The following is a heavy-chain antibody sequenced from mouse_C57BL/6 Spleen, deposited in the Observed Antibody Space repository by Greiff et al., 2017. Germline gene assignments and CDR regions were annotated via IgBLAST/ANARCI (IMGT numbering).Heavy chain of an antibody. D-gene: IGHD4-1*01. Sequence: QVQLQQPGAELVRPGSSVKLSCKASGYTFTSYWMDWVKQRPGQGLEWIGNIYPSDSETHYNQKFKDKATLTVDKSSSTAYMQLSSLTSEDSAVYYCARDWALGDYFDYWGQGTTLTVSS. CDR2: IYPSDSET. CDR1: GYTFTSYW. J-gene: IGHJ2*01. CDR3: ARDWALGDYFDY. V-gene: IGHV1-61*01.